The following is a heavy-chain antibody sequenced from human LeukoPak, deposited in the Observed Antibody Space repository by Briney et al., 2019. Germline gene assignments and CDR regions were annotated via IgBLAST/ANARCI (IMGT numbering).Heavy chain of an antibody. Sequence: TGGSLRLSCAASGFTFSSYAMHWVRQAPGKGLEWVAVISYDGSNKYYADSVKGRFTISRDNSKNTLYLQMNSLRAEDTAVYYCARELRYFHYGMDVWGQGTTVTVSS. J-gene: IGHJ6*02. V-gene: IGHV3-30-3*01. D-gene: IGHD3-9*01. CDR1: GFTFSSYA. CDR2: ISYDGSNK. CDR3: ARELRYFHYGMDV.